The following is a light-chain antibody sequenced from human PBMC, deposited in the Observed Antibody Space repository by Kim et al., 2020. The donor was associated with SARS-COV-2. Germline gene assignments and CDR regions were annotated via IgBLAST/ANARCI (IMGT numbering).Light chain of an antibody. CDR3: QQNYETPYT. Sequence: ASVGDRVTIPCRASETVNKYLNWYQQQFGKAPKLLIYSASNLQNGVPSRFVGSGSGTDFTLTISNLQPEDFATYYCQQNYETPYTFGQGTKLEI. CDR2: SAS. V-gene: IGKV1-39*01. CDR1: ETVNKY. J-gene: IGKJ2*01.